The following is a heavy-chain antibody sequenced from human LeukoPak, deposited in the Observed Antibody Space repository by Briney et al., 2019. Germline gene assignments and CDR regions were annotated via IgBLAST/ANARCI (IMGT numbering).Heavy chain of an antibody. D-gene: IGHD2-2*01. CDR1: GFTFSDYP. V-gene: IGHV3-23*01. CDR2: VNSGGGNT. Sequence: GGSLRLSCAAAGFTFSDYPMSWVRQAPGKGLEWVSAVNSGGGNTYYADSVKGRFTISRDNSKSTLFLQMSSLRAEDTAVYYCAKSKSTTSSLYYFDYWGQGSLVTVSS. J-gene: IGHJ4*02. CDR3: AKSKSTTSSLYYFDY.